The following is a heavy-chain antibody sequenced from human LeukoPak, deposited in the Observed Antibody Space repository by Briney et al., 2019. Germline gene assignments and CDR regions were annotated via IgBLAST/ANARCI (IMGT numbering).Heavy chain of an antibody. V-gene: IGHV3-7*01. CDR1: GFAFSSYW. Sequence: PGGSLRLSCVASGFAFSSYWMNWVRQAPGKGLEWVAKIKQDGSEKFYVDSVKGRFTISRDNAKNSLCLQMNSLGVEDTAVYYCARGYYGMDVWGQGTTVTVSS. J-gene: IGHJ6*02. CDR3: ARGYYGMDV. CDR2: IKQDGSEK.